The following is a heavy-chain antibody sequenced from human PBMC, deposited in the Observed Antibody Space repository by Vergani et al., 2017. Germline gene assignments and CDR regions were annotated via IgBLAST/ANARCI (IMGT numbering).Heavy chain of an antibody. CDR2: IKQDGGEK. CDR1: GFTFSSYW. D-gene: IGHD3-3*01. CDR3: ASYSPTYYDFWSGSPRGGMDV. J-gene: IGHJ6*02. V-gene: IGHV3-7*01. Sequence: EVQLVESGGGLVQPGGSLRLSCAASGFTFSSYWMSWVRQAPGKGLEWVANIKQDGGEKYYVDSVKGRFTISRDNAKNSLYLQMNSLRAEDTAVYYCASYSPTYYDFWSGSPRGGMDVWGQGTTVTVSS.